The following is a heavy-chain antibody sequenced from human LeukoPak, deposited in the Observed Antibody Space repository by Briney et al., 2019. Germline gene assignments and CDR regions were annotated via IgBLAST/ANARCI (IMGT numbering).Heavy chain of an antibody. V-gene: IGHV3-23*01. J-gene: IGHJ4*02. D-gene: IGHD6-19*01. CDR2: ISGSGGST. CDR1: GFTFSSYD. CDR3: AKGVAGLYYFDY. Sequence: PGGSLRLSCAASGFTFSSYDMSWVRQAPGKGLEWVSAISGSGGSTYYADSVKGRFTISRDNSKNTLYLQMNSLRAEDTAVYYCAKGVAGLYYFDYWGQGTLVTVSS.